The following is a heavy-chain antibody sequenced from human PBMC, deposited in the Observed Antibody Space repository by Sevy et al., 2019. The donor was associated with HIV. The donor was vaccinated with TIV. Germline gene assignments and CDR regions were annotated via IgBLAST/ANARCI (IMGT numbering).Heavy chain of an antibody. Sequence: SETLSLTCAVYGGSFSGYYWSWIRQPPGKGLEWIGEINHSGSTNYNPSLKSRVTISVDTSKNQFSLKLGSVTAADTAVYYCARASSPAGAGVVPAARNGMDVWGQGTTVTVSS. D-gene: IGHD2-2*01. J-gene: IGHJ6*02. CDR1: GGSFSGYY. V-gene: IGHV4-34*01. CDR2: INHSGST. CDR3: ARASSPAGAGVVPAARNGMDV.